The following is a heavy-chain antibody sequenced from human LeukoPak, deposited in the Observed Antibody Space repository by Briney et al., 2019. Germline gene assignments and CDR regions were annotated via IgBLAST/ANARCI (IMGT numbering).Heavy chain of an antibody. V-gene: IGHV3-30-3*01. CDR1: GFTFSSYA. CDR3: ARDAGY. CDR2: ISYDGSNK. J-gene: IGHJ4*02. Sequence: GRSLRLSCAASGFTFSSYAMHWVRQAPGKGLEWVAVISYDGSNKYYADSVKGRFTTSRDNSKNTLYLQMNSLRAEDTAVYYCARDAGYWGQGTLVTVSS.